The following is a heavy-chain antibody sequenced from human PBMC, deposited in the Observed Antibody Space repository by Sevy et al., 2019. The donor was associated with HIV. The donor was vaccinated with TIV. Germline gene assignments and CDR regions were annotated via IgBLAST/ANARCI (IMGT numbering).Heavy chain of an antibody. V-gene: IGHV6-1*01. J-gene: IGHJ4*02. CDR1: GDSVSSNSAA. D-gene: IGHD2-2*01. CDR2: TYYRSKWYN. Sequence: SQTLSLTCAISGDSVSSNSAAWNWIRQSPSRGLEWLGRTYYRSKWYNDYAVSVKSRITINPDTSKNQFSLQLNSVTPEDTAVYYCARNPPCLSSTSCHFDYWGQGTLVTVSS. CDR3: ARNPPCLSSTSCHFDY.